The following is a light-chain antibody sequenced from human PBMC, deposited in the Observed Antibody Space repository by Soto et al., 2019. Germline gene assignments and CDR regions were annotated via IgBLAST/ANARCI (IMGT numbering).Light chain of an antibody. CDR3: SSYSISTAYF. J-gene: IGLJ1*01. CDR2: EVS. CDR1: SSDVGGYDY. Sequence: QSVLTQPASVSGSPGQSITISCTGTSSDVGGYDYVSWYQLHPGKAPKLMVFEVSNRPSGVSYRFPGSKSGNTASLTISGLQAEDEADYFCSSYSISTAYFFGTGTKVTVL. V-gene: IGLV2-14*01.